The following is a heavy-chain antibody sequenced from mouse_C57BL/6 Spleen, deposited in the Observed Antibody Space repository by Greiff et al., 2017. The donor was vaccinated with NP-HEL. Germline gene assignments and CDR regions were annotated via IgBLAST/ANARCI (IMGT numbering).Heavy chain of an antibody. CDR1: GYTFTDYE. CDR3: TRAYDGYYVGYFDV. Sequence: LQESGAELVRPGASVTLSCKASGYTFTDYEMHWVKQTPVHGLEWIGAIDPETGGTAYNQKFKGKAILTADKSSSTAYMELRSLTSEDSAVYCGTRAYDGYYVGYFDVWGTGTTVTVSS. J-gene: IGHJ1*03. V-gene: IGHV1-15*01. CDR2: IDPETGGT. D-gene: IGHD2-3*01.